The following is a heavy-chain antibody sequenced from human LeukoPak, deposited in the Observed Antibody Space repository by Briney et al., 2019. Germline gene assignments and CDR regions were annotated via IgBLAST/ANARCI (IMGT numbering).Heavy chain of an antibody. V-gene: IGHV3-21*01. CDR2: ISSSSSYI. J-gene: IGHJ3*02. CDR1: GFTFSSYS. CDR3: ARDWAVTFGGVIVDIHAFDI. D-gene: IGHD3-16*02. Sequence: PGGSLRLSCAASGFTFSSYSMNWVRQAPGKGLEWVSSISSSSSYIYYADSVKGRFTISRDNAKNSLYLQMNSLRAEDTAVYYCARDWAVTFGGVIVDIHAFDIWGQGTMVTVSS.